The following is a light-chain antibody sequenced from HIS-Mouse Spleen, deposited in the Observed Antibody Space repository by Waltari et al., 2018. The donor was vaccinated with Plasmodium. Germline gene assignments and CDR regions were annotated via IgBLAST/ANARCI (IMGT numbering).Light chain of an antibody. V-gene: IGLV2-11*01. CDR2: DVS. CDR3: CSYAGSYTVV. Sequence: QSALTQPRSVSGSPGQSVTISCTGTSRYCGGYTYFSWYQQHPGKAPKLMIYDVSKRPSGVPDRFSGSKSGNTASRTISGLQAEDEADYYCCSYAGSYTVVFGGGTKLTVL. CDR1: SRYCGGYTY. J-gene: IGLJ2*01.